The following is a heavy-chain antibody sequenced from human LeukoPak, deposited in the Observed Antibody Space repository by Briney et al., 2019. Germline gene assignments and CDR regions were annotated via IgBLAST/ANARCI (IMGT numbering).Heavy chain of an antibody. V-gene: IGHV1-58*02. CDR1: GFSFISSA. CDR2: IVVASGNT. J-gene: IGHJ6*02. Sequence: GTSVTVSYKASGFSFISSAMQWVRQARGQRLEWIGWIVVASGNTNYAQKFQERVTITRDMSTSTAYMELSSLRSEDTAVYFCATELRYLESDRMDVWGQGTTVTVSS. CDR3: ATELRYLESDRMDV. D-gene: IGHD3-3*01.